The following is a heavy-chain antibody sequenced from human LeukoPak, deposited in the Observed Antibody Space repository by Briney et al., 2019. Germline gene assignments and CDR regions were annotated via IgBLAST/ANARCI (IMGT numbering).Heavy chain of an antibody. Sequence: SETLSLTCTISGGSISPYYWNWIRQPPGKGLEWIGYIYHTGTTNYNPSLKSRVTMSLGTSRNQVSLKLGAVTAADTALYFCARQSYGDTGPDLWGRGTLVTVSS. V-gene: IGHV4-59*08. CDR1: GGSISPYY. D-gene: IGHD4-17*01. CDR3: ARQSYGDTGPDL. J-gene: IGHJ2*01. CDR2: IYHTGTT.